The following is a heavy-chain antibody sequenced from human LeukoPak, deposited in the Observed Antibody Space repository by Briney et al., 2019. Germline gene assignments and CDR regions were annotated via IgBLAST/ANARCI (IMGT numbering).Heavy chain of an antibody. CDR2: IWYDGSNK. CDR1: GFTFSSYG. J-gene: IGHJ4*02. V-gene: IGHV3-33*01. Sequence: GGSLRLSCAASGFTFSSYGMHWVRQAPGKGLEWVAVIWYDGSNKYYADSVKGRFTISRDNAKNSLYLQMNSLRAEDTAVYYCARSGHHLGLIAARQGIFDYWGQGTLVTVSS. CDR3: ARSGHHLGLIAARQGIFDY. D-gene: IGHD6-6*01.